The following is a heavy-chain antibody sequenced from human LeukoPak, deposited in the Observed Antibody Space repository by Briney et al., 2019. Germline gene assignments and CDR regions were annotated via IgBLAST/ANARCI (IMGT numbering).Heavy chain of an antibody. CDR2: ISAYNGNT. J-gene: IGHJ6*03. CDR1: GGTFSSYA. D-gene: IGHD6-19*01. Sequence: ASVKVSCKASGGTFSSYAISWVRQAPGQGLEWMGWISAYNGNTNYAQKLQGRVTMTTDTSTSTAYMELRSLRSDDTAVYYCARDREYSSGWYGYYYYMDVWGKGTTVTVSS. V-gene: IGHV1-18*01. CDR3: ARDREYSSGWYGYYYYMDV.